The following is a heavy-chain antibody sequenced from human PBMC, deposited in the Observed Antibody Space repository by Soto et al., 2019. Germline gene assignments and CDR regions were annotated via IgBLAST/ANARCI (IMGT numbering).Heavy chain of an antibody. V-gene: IGHV1-69*12. J-gene: IGHJ6*02. D-gene: IGHD2-2*01. Sequence: QVQLVQSGAEVKKPGSSVKVSCKASGGTFSSYAISWVRQAPGQGLEWMGGIISIFGTANYAQKFQGRITITADESTSTAYMALTSLRSEDTAVYYCARHVPAAGYYYGMDVWGQGTTVTVSS. CDR2: IISIFGTA. CDR1: GGTFSSYA. CDR3: ARHVPAAGYYYGMDV.